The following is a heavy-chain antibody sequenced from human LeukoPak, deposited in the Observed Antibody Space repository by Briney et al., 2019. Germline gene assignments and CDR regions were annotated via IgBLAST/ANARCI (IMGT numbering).Heavy chain of an antibody. V-gene: IGHV4-34*01. J-gene: IGHJ4*02. CDR1: GGSFSGYY. CDR3: ARGLTYYDILTGPYYFDY. Sequence: SETLSLTCAVYGGSFSGYYWSWIRQPSGKGLEWIGEINHSGSTNYNPSLKSRVTISVDTSKNQFSLKLSSVTAADTAVYDCARGLTYYDILTGPYYFDYWGQGTLVTVSS. CDR2: INHSGST. D-gene: IGHD3-9*01.